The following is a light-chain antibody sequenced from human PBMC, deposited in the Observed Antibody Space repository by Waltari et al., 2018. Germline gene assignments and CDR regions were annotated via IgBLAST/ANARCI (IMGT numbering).Light chain of an antibody. Sequence: EIVMTQSPATLSVSPGERATLSCRASQSFSSHLAWYQQKPGQAPRRLIYGASTRATGIPARFSGSGSGTEFTLTISSMQSEDFAVYYCQQYNNWWTFGQGTKVEIK. CDR3: QQYNNWWT. CDR2: GAS. V-gene: IGKV3-15*01. J-gene: IGKJ1*01. CDR1: QSFSSH.